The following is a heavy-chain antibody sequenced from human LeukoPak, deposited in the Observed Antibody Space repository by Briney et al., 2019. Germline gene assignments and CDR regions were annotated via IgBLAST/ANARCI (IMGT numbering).Heavy chain of an antibody. J-gene: IGHJ4*02. CDR3: ARGNVDTAMVDDFDY. V-gene: IGHV1-8*03. Sequence: ASVKVSCKASGYPFTSYDINWVRQATGQGLEWMGWMNPNSGNTGYAQKFQGRVTITRNTSISTAYMELSSLRSEDTAVYYCARGNVDTAMVDDFDYWGQGTLVTVSS. CDR1: GYPFTSYD. CDR2: MNPNSGNT. D-gene: IGHD5-18*01.